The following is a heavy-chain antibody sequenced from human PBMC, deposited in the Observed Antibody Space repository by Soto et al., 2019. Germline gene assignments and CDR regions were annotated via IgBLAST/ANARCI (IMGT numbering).Heavy chain of an antibody. CDR1: GFTFNNYA. D-gene: IGHD3-10*01. CDR3: AKGRGGSGSLTPRVDF. V-gene: IGHV3-23*01. CDR2: ISGGGDTT. J-gene: IGHJ4*02. Sequence: EVQLLDSGGGLVQPGGSLRLSCAASGFTFNNYAMTWVRQAPGKGLEWVAAISGGGDTTSYADSVKGRFTVSRAGSKNALYLQLRTLIAEDTALYYCAKGRGGSGSLTPRVDFWGQGTLVPVSS.